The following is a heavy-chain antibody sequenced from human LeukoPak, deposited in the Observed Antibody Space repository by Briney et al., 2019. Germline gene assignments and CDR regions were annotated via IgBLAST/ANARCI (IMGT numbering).Heavy chain of an antibody. V-gene: IGHV4-34*01. Sequence: PSETLSLTCAVSGVSFYDYYWAWVRQTPGKGLEWTGEINHSGYTNDSPSLKSRVTLSIDTSKKQFSLNLRSVTVADAGIYYCTRMTTGHDYWGQGTLVTVSS. J-gene: IGHJ4*02. CDR3: TRMTTGHDY. CDR1: GVSFYDYY. D-gene: IGHD4-17*01. CDR2: INHSGYT.